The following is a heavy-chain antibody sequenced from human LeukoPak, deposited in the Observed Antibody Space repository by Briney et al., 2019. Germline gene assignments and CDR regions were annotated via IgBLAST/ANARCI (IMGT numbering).Heavy chain of an antibody. CDR3: ARGKGDYGGYYFDY. Sequence: SETLSLTCTVSGGSISGYYWSWIRQPPGKGLEWIGEINHSGSTNYNPSLKSRVTISVDTSKNQFSLKLSSVTAADTAVYYCARGKGDYGGYYFDYWGQGTLVTVSS. CDR2: INHSGST. D-gene: IGHD4-23*01. J-gene: IGHJ4*02. V-gene: IGHV4-34*01. CDR1: GGSISGYY.